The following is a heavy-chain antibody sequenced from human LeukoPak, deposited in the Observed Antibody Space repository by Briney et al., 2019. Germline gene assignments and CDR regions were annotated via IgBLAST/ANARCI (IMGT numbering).Heavy chain of an antibody. CDR3: AIEPLYYYASGSQMDY. D-gene: IGHD3-10*01. CDR2: FDRVDGET. CDR1: GYTLTEFS. J-gene: IGHJ4*02. Sequence: ASVKVSCKVSGYTLTEFSIQWVRQAPGKGLEWMGGFDRVDGETIYALKFQGRVTMTEDTSADTAYMELSSLRSEDTAVYYCAIEPLYYYASGSQMDYWGQGTLVTVSS. V-gene: IGHV1-24*01.